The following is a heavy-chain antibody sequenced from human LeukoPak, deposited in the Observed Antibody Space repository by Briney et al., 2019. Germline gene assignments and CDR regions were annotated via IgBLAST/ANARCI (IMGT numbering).Heavy chain of an antibody. Sequence: GGSLRLSYAASGFTFSNAWMSWVRQAPGKGLEWVGRVKSKTNGGTTAYAAPVKGRFTISRDDSKNTYLQMNSLKSEDTAVYYCTAGIGHSDFDYWGQGTLVTVSS. D-gene: IGHD6-13*01. V-gene: IGHV3-15*01. CDR2: VKSKTNGGTT. J-gene: IGHJ4*02. CDR1: GFTFSNAW. CDR3: TAGIGHSDFDY.